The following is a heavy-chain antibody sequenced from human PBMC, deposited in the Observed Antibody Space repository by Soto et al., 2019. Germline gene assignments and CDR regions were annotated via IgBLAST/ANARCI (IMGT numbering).Heavy chain of an antibody. J-gene: IGHJ5*02. CDR3: ARDGSSSLPVVGRNWFDP. CDR1: GGTFSSHA. V-gene: IGHV1-69*01. D-gene: IGHD6-19*01. Sequence: QVQLVQSGAEVKKPGSSVKVSCRASGGTFSSHAISWLRQAPGQGLEWMGGILPLLGTTNYAQQFQGRVTLTADVSTRIAYMDLSSLESDDTAVYYCARDGSSSLPVVGRNWFDPWGQGTLVTVSS. CDR2: ILPLLGTT.